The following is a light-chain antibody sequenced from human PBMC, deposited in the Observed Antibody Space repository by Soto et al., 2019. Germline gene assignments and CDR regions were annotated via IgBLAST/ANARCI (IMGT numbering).Light chain of an antibody. CDR2: DVS. V-gene: IGLV2-14*01. J-gene: IGLJ2*01. CDR1: SSDVGGYNY. Sequence: QSALTQPASVSGSPGQSITICCTGTSSDVGGYNYVSWYQQHPGKAPKLMIYDVSNRPSGVSNRFSGSKSGNTASLTISGLQAEDEADYYCSSYTSSSTVHVVFGGGTKLTVL. CDR3: SSYTSSSTVHVV.